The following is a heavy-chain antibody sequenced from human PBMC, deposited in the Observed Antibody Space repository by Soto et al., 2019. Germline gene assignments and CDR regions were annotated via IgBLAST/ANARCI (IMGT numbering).Heavy chain of an antibody. D-gene: IGHD5-18*01. CDR1: GFTFSSYA. Sequence: GGSLRLSCAASGFTFSSYAMHWVRQAPGKGLEWVAVISYDGSNKYYADSVKGRFTISRDNSKNTLYLQMNSLRAEETAVYYCARDTVGYRYSPGFYYYYGMDVWGQGTTVTVSS. V-gene: IGHV3-30-3*01. J-gene: IGHJ6*02. CDR3: ARDTVGYRYSPGFYYYYGMDV. CDR2: ISYDGSNK.